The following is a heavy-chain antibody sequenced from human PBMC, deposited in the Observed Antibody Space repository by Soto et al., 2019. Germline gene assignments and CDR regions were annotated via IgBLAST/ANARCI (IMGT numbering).Heavy chain of an antibody. CDR1: GGTFSSYA. Sequence: GASVKVSCKASGGTFSSYAIRWVRQATGQGLEWMGGIIPIFGTANYAQKFQGRVTITADESTSTAYMELSSLRCEDTAVYYCARLESEYYYSSGDYSHFDPWGQGTLVTVSS. V-gene: IGHV1-69*13. CDR2: IIPIFGTA. CDR3: ARLESEYYYSSGDYSHFDP. D-gene: IGHD3-22*01. J-gene: IGHJ5*02.